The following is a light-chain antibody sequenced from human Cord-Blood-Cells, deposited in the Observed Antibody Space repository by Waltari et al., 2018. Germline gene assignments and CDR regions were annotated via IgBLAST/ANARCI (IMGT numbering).Light chain of an antibody. J-gene: IGLJ1*01. CDR2: EVS. V-gene: IGLV2-14*01. CDR3: SSYTSSSTV. CDR1: SSDVGGYNY. Sequence: QSALTQPASVSGSPGQSITISCTGTSSDVGGYNYVSWYQQHPGKAPKLMIYEVSKRPSGVSNRFSGSKSGNTASLTNSGLQAEDEADYYCSSYTSSSTVFGTGTKVTVL.